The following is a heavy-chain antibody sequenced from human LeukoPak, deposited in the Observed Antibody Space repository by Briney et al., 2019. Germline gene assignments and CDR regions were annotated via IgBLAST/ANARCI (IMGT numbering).Heavy chain of an antibody. CDR2: MNTNSGNT. V-gene: IGHV1-8*01. Sequence: ASVKVSCKASGYPFTSYNVNSVRQATGQGLEWMGWMNTNSGNTGYSQNFQGRVTMTRDTSISTAYMELSSLMSEDTAVYYCALRSGRWGQGTLVTVSS. D-gene: IGHD1-26*01. CDR1: GYPFTSYN. J-gene: IGHJ4*02. CDR3: ALRSGR.